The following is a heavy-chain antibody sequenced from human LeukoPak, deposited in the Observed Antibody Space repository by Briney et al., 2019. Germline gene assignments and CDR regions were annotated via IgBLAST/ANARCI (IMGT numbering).Heavy chain of an antibody. Sequence: GASVKVSCKASGYTFTSYYMHWVRQAPGQGLEWMGWINPNSGGTNYAQKFQGRVTMTRDTSISTAYMELSRLRSDDTAVYYCARDGVLQQLVPFNYWGQGTLVTVSS. V-gene: IGHV1-2*02. D-gene: IGHD6-13*01. CDR3: ARDGVLQQLVPFNY. CDR1: GYTFTSYY. J-gene: IGHJ4*02. CDR2: INPNSGGT.